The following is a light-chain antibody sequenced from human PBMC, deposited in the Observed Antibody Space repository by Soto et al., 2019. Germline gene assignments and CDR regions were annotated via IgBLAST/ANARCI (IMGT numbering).Light chain of an antibody. V-gene: IGKV3-15*01. CDR1: QSVSSN. CDR2: GGS. CDR3: QQYNNWPPNT. J-gene: IGKJ2*01. Sequence: EIGMTQSPATLSVSPGERATLSCRASQSVSSNLAWYQQKPGQAPRLLIYGGSTRATGIPARFSGSGSGTEFTLTISGLQSEDVAVYYCQQYNNWPPNTFGQGTKLEIK.